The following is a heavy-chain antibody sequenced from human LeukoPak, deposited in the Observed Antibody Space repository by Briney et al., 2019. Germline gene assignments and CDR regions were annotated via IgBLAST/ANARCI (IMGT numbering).Heavy chain of an antibody. CDR1: GFTFDDYA. CDR2: ISWNSGSI. V-gene: IGHV3-9*01. J-gene: IGHJ4*02. CDR3: AKDKGTTWRYYFVY. D-gene: IGHD1-1*01. Sequence: PGGSLRLSCAASGFTFDDYAMHWVRQAPGKGLEWVSGISWNSGSIGYADSVKGRFTISRDNAKNSLYLQMNSLRGEDTALYYCAKDKGTTWRYYFVYWGQGTLVTVSS.